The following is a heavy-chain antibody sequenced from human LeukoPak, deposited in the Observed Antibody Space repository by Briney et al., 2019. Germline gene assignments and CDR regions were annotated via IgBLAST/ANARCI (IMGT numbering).Heavy chain of an antibody. J-gene: IGHJ4*02. CDR2: IKSKTDGGTT. Sequence: PGGSLRLSCAASGFTFRNAWMSWVRQAPGKGLEWVGRIKSKTDGGTTDYAAPVRGRFTISRDDSKNTLYLQMNSLKTEDTAVYYCTTAVYSSSWYRYYFDYWGQGTLVTVSS. CDR3: TTAVYSSSWYRYYFDY. CDR1: GFTFRNAW. D-gene: IGHD6-13*01. V-gene: IGHV3-15*01.